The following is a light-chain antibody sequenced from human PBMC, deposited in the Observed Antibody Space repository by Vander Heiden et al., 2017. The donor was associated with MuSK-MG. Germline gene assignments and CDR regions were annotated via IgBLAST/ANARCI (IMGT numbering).Light chain of an antibody. J-gene: IGKJ2*01. CDR2: SSS. V-gene: IGKV1-39*01. CDR1: QTVSPY. Sequence: DIQLTQSPSSLSASVGDSVTITCRASQTVSPYLNWYQQKPGKAPNLLIHSSSSLQNGVPSRFSGGGSGTDFTLTISNLQPEDLGTYYCHQTYSYWYTFGQGTKVEIK. CDR3: HQTYSYWYT.